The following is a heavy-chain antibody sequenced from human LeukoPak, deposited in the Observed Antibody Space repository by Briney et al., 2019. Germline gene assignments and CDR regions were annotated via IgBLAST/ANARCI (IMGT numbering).Heavy chain of an antibody. CDR2: ISGSGSST. V-gene: IGHV3-23*01. Sequence: GSLRLSCVASGFTFSSYAMSWVRQAPGKGLEWASAISGSGSSTYYADSVKGRFTISRDNSKNTLYLQMNSLRAEDTAVYYCAKVHRYYYESSGYIDYWGQGTLVTVSS. CDR3: AKVHRYYYESSGYIDY. J-gene: IGHJ4*02. CDR1: GFTFSSYA. D-gene: IGHD3-22*01.